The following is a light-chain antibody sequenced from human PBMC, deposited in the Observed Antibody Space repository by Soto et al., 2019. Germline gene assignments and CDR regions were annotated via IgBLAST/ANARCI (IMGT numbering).Light chain of an antibody. J-gene: IGKJ4*01. V-gene: IGKV3-20*01. CDR1: ESVTSSS. Sequence: EIVLTQSPGTLALFPGGSGTLFCRAIESVTSSSIAGHKQKPGQAPRLLIYGASSRATGIPDRFSASGSGTDFTLTISRLESQDSAVYYGQHYDSSPGLTVGEGTMVEI. CDR3: QHYDSSPGLT. CDR2: GAS.